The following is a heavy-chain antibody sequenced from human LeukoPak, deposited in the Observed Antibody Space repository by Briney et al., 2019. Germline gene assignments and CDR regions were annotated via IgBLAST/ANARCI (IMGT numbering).Heavy chain of an antibody. D-gene: IGHD3-10*01. CDR2: ISGSGGST. Sequence: SGGSLRLSCAASGFTFSSYAMSWVRQAPGKGLEWVSAISGSGGSTYYADSVKGRSTISRDNSKNTLYLQMNSLRAEDTAVYYCAKGVRYYYGSGSYLRPYYYYGMDVWGQGTTVTVSS. CDR1: GFTFSSYA. V-gene: IGHV3-23*01. CDR3: AKGVRYYYGSGSYLRPYYYYGMDV. J-gene: IGHJ6*02.